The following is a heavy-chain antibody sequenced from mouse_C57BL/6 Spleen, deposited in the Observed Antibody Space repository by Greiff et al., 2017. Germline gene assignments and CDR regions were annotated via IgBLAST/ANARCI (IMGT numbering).Heavy chain of an antibody. V-gene: IGHV1-19*01. CDR2: INPYNGGT. Sequence: EVQLQQSGPVLVKPGASVKMSCKASGYTFPDYYMNWVKQSHGKSLEWIGDINPYNGGTSYNQKFKGKATLTVDKSSSTAYMELNSLTSEDSAVYCCAGTDRYFDVWGTGTTVTVSS. CDR3: AGTDRYFDV. D-gene: IGHD4-1*01. J-gene: IGHJ1*03. CDR1: GYTFPDYY.